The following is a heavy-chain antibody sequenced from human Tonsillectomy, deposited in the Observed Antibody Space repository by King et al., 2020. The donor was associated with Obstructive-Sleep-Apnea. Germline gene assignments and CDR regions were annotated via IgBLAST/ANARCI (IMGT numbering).Heavy chain of an antibody. CDR1: GYSFTNYW. J-gene: IGHJ4*02. CDR3: ARQDTDSSGQYYFDY. D-gene: IGHD6-19*01. CDR2: IEPTASYT. V-gene: IGHV5-10-1*01. Sequence: VQLVESGAEVKKPGESLRISCKGSGYSFTNYWINWVRQMPGKGLEWRGRIEPTASYTNFSPSFQGHVTISADRAISTVSLQGSSLKALDSAMYYCARQDTDSSGQYYFDYWGQGTLVTVAS.